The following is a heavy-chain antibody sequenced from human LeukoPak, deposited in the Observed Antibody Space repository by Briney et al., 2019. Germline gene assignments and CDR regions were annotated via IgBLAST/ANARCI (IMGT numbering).Heavy chain of an antibody. Sequence: GGSLRLSCADSGFTLSTYAMNWVRQTPGKGLEWVPGISAGGGSTYYADSVKGRFTISRDNSKNTLYLQMNSLTVEDTAVYYCAKSPRSAADNWFDPWGQGTLVTVSS. CDR2: ISAGGGST. D-gene: IGHD6-13*01. CDR3: AKSPRSAADNWFDP. J-gene: IGHJ5*02. CDR1: GFTLSTYA. V-gene: IGHV3-23*01.